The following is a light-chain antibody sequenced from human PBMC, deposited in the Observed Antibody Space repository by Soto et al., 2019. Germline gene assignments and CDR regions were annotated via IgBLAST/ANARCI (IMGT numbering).Light chain of an antibody. CDR1: QSISDY. CDR2: DAS. CDR3: QQYYTYWHM. V-gene: IGKV1-5*01. J-gene: IGKJ1*01. Sequence: FHMTHSPSTLSASLGDRVIITFRASQSISDYLAWYQQKPGKAPKLLIYDASNLESGVPSTFSGSGSGTEFTLTISSLQPDDFATYYCQQYYTYWHMFGQGTKVDIK.